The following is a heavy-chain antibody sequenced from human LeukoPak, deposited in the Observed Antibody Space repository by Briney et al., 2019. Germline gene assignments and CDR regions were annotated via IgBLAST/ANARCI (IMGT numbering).Heavy chain of an antibody. CDR3: AREALWYYYGSGSYYSTGDYYYYGMDV. CDR1: GGSISSYY. D-gene: IGHD3-10*01. J-gene: IGHJ6*02. V-gene: IGHV4-4*07. CDR2: IYTSGST. Sequence: SETLSLTCTVSGGSISSYYWSWIRQPAGKGLEWIGRIYTSGSTNYNPSLKSRVTMSVDTSKNQFSLKLSSVTAADTAVYYCAREALWYYYGSGSYYSTGDYYYYGMDVWGQGTTVTVSS.